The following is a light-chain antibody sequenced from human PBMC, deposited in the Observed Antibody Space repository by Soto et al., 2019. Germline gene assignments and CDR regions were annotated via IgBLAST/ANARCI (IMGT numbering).Light chain of an antibody. Sequence: QSALTQPASVSGSPGQSITISCTGTSSDVGGYNYVSWYQQHPGKAPKLMIYEVSNRPSGVSNRFSGSKSGNTASLTISGLQAEDEADYYCSSYTSSSNRVFGGGPKLTVL. V-gene: IGLV2-14*01. CDR3: SSYTSSSNRV. CDR1: SSDVGGYNY. CDR2: EVS. J-gene: IGLJ3*02.